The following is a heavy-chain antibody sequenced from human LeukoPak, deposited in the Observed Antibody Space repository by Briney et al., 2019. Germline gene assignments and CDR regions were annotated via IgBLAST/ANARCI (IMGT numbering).Heavy chain of an antibody. Sequence: GGSLRLSCEASGFTFSNYGMHWVRQAPGKGLEWVAVISFDGRNEYYTDSVKGRFTISRDNSKNTLFLQMNSLRAEDTAVYYCARDAGSPGEFDPWGQGTLVTVSS. J-gene: IGHJ5*02. V-gene: IGHV3-30*03. CDR1: GFTFSNYG. CDR2: ISFDGRNE. CDR3: ARDAGSPGEFDP. D-gene: IGHD3-16*01.